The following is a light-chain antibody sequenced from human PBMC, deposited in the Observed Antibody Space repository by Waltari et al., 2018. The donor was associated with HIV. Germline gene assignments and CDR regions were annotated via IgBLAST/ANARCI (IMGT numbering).Light chain of an antibody. CDR3: QSTDRSGSYII. CDR2: KDS. CDR1: ALSMQY. J-gene: IGLJ2*01. Sequence: SYELTQPPSLSVSPGPTARITCSGDALSMQYGYWYQQKPGQAPVLVIYKDSERSSGIPERVAGSSSGTTVTLTISGAQAEDEAAYFCQSTDRSGSYIIFGGGTKLTVL. V-gene: IGLV3-25*03.